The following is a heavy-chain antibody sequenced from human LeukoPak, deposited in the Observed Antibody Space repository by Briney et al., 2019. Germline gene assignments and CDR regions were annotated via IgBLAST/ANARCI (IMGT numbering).Heavy chain of an antibody. V-gene: IGHV3-48*04. D-gene: IGHD3-10*01. CDR3: ARIYYYGLGGRVDP. CDR2: ISSSSTI. J-gene: IGHJ5*02. CDR1: GFTFSSYS. Sequence: GGSLRLSCAASGFTFSSYSMNWVRQAPGKGLEWVSYISSSSTIYYADSVKGRFTISRDNAKNSLYLQMNSLRAEDTAGYYCARIYYYGLGGRVDPWGQGTLVTVSS.